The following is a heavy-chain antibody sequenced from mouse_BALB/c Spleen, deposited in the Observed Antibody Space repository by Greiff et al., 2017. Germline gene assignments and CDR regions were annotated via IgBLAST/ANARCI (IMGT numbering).Heavy chain of an antibody. D-gene: IGHD2-1*01. J-gene: IGHJ4*01. CDR1: GFAFSSYD. Sequence: EVHLVESGGGLVKPGGSLKLSCAASGFAFSSYDMSWVRQTPEKRLEWVAYISSGGGSTYYPDTVKGRFTISRDNAKNTLYLQMSSLKSEDTAMYYCARHYGNYDYAMDYWGQGTSVTVAS. CDR2: ISSGGGST. CDR3: ARHYGNYDYAMDY. V-gene: IGHV5-12-1*01.